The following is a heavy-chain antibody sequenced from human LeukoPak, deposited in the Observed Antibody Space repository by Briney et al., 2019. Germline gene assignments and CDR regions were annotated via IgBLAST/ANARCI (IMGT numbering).Heavy chain of an antibody. Sequence: SETLSLTCTISGGSISSHSYYWGWIRQPPGKGMEWIGSMYYSGITYYNPSLKSRVTMSVDTSKNQFSLKLSSVTAADTAVYYCASTNLKYCSSTNCYGKYYYYYYMDVWGKGTTVTVSS. CDR2: MYYSGIT. V-gene: IGHV4-39*01. CDR3: ASTNLKYCSSTNCYGKYYYYYYMDV. CDR1: GGSISSHSYY. D-gene: IGHD2-2*01. J-gene: IGHJ6*03.